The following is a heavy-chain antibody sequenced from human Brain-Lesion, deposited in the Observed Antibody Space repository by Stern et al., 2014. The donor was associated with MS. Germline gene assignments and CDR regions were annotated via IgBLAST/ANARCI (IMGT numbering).Heavy chain of an antibody. Sequence: VQLVESGGDVVQPGRSLRLSCAASGFTFSSYGMHWVRQAPGKGLEWVAIIWYDGSNNYYRDSVRGRFTISNDNSQNTLYLQLNSLRAEDTAVYFCSKEHARYDILTGPMDYWGQGTLVTVSS. CDR2: IWYDGSNN. V-gene: IGHV3-33*06. D-gene: IGHD3-9*01. CDR1: GFTFSSYG. CDR3: SKEHARYDILTGPMDY. J-gene: IGHJ4*02.